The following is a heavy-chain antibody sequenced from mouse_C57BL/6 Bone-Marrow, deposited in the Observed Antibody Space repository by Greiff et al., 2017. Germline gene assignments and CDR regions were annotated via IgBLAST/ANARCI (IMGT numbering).Heavy chain of an antibody. CDR3: ASRTGTWYFDV. V-gene: IGHV5-6*02. CDR1: GFTFSSYG. D-gene: IGHD4-1*01. Sequence: DVMLVESGGDLVKPGGSLKLSCAASGFTFSSYGMSWVRQTPDKRLEWVATISSGGSYTYYPDSVKGRFTISRDNAKNTLYLQMSSLKAEDTAMYYCASRTGTWYFDVWGTGTTVTVSS. CDR2: ISSGGSYT. J-gene: IGHJ1*03.